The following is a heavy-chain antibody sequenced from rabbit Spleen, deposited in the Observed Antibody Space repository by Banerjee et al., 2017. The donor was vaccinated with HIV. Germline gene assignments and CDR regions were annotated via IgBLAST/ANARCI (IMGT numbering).Heavy chain of an antibody. CDR1: GFTLSSYY. CDR3: ARDGAGGSYFTL. J-gene: IGHJ4*01. V-gene: IGHV1S7*01. Sequence: HLKEPGGGLVQPGGSLKLSCTASGFTLSSYYMNWVRQAPGKGLEWIGYSDPVFGITYYANWVNGRFSISRENAQNTVFLQLTSLTAADTTAYFCARDGAGGSYFTLWGPGTLVTVS. D-gene: IGHD8-1*01. CDR2: SDPVFGIT.